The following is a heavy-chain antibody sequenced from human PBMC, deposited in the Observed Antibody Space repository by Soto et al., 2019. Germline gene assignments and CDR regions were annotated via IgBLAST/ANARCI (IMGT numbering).Heavy chain of an antibody. Sequence: GGSLRLSCAASGITFNNYWMHWVRQAPGKGLVWVSRINSDASSISYADSVKGRFTISRDNAKNTLYLQMNSLRAEDTAVYYCARSRYSGSYYGYWGQGTLVTVSS. V-gene: IGHV3-74*01. D-gene: IGHD1-26*01. CDR2: INSDASSI. J-gene: IGHJ4*02. CDR1: GITFNNYW. CDR3: ARSRYSGSYYGY.